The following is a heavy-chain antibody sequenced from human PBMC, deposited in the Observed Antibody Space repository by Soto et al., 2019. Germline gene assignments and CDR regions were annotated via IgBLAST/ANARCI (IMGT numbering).Heavy chain of an antibody. CDR2: INHSGST. CDR3: AGGDFRGGMGSTDY. J-gene: IGHJ4*02. D-gene: IGHD3-10*01. CDR1: GSFSGYY. V-gene: IGHV4-34*01. Sequence: QVQLQQWGAGLLKPSETLSLTCAVYGSFSGYYWSWIRQPPGKGLAWLGEINHSGSTNYNPTLQSRLTITVATSKNQFSLKLRSVTAADTAVYYCAGGDFRGGMGSTDYWGQGSLVTVSS.